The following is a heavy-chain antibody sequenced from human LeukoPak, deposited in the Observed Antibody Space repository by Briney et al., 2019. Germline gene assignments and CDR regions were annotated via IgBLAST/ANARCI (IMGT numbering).Heavy chain of an antibody. Sequence: SETLSLTCTVSGGSIRSYYWSWIRQHPGKGLEWIGYIYYSGSTYYNPSLKSRVTISVDTSKNQFSLKLSSVTAADTAVYYCAREDEGSDYWGQGTLVTVSS. V-gene: IGHV4-31*03. CDR3: AREDEGSDY. J-gene: IGHJ4*02. CDR1: GGSIRSYY. CDR2: IYYSGST.